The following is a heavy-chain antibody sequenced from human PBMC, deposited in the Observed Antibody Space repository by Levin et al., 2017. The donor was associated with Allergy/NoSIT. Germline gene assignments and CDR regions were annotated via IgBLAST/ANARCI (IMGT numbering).Heavy chain of an antibody. J-gene: IGHJ4*02. Sequence: GGSLRLSCAASGFTFSSYAMHWVRQAPGKGLEWVAVISYDGSNKYYADSVKGRFTISRDNSKNTLYLQMNSLRAEDTAVYYCAREQYEEQWLFSAFDYWGQETLVTVSS. V-gene: IGHV3-30-3*01. D-gene: IGHD6-19*01. CDR1: GFTFSSYA. CDR2: ISYDGSNK. CDR3: AREQYEEQWLFSAFDY.